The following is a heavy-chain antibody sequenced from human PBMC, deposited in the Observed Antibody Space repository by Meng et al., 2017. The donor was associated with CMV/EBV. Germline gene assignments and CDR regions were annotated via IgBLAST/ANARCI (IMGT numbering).Heavy chain of an antibody. J-gene: IGHJ6*02. CDR2: IYYSGSA. V-gene: IGHV4-39*01. CDR3: ARGGAANYYYYGMDV. Sequence: SEPLSLTCTVSGGSIRSKSYYWGWIRQPPGKGLEWFGSIYYSGSASYNPSLKSRVTISVDTSKNQFSLKLGSVTAADTAVYYCARGGAANYYYYGMDVWGQGTTVTVSS. CDR1: GGSIRSKSYY. D-gene: IGHD2-15*01.